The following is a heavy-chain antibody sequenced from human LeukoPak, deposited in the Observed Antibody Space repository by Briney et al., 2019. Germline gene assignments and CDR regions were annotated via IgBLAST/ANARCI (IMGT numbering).Heavy chain of an antibody. CDR1: GFTFSSYA. J-gene: IGHJ4*02. Sequence: GGSLRLSCAASGFTFSSYAMNWVRQAPRKGLEWVSAISGSGGSTYYADSVKGRFTISRDNSKNTLYLQMNSLRAEDTAVYYCAKAVSGNYIKGFDYWGQGILVTVSS. CDR3: AKAVSGNYIKGFDY. V-gene: IGHV3-23*01. CDR2: ISGSGGST. D-gene: IGHD1-26*01.